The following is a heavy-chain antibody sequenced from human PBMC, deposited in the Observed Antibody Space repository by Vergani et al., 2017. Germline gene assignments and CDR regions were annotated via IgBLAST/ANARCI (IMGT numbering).Heavy chain of an antibody. CDR2: IKRDGTET. V-gene: IGHV3-7*03. CDR1: GFTFGDYY. J-gene: IGHJ3*02. CDR3: AKPVGNGDAFDI. D-gene: IGHD2-8*01. Sequence: EVHLEESGGGLVQPGGSLRLSCAASGFTFGDYYMAWIRLAPGKGLDWVASIKRDGTETFYVDSVKGRFTISRDNSKNTLSLQMNSLTAEDTAVYYCAKPVGNGDAFDIWGQGTMVTVSS.